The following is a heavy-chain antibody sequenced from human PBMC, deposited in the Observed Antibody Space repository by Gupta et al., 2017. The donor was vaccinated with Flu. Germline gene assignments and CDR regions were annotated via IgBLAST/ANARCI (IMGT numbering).Heavy chain of an antibody. Sequence: FNFYSLPWVRQAPGKGLEWVTFISYDESITFYADSVRGRFTVSRDNSQNTLYLQMNSLRTEDTAVYYCATEGSPGGDAFDFWGQGTMVTVSS. CDR2: ISYDESIT. CDR1: FNFYS. D-gene: IGHD3-16*01. J-gene: IGHJ3*01. V-gene: IGHV3-30-3*01. CDR3: ATEGSPGGDAFDF.